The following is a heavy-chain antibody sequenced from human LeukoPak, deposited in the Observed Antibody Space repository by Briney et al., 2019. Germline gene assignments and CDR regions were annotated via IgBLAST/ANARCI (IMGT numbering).Heavy chain of an antibody. Sequence: SETLSLTCTVSGGSISSYYWSWIRQPPGKGLEWIGYIYYTGSTNYNPSLTSRVDISVDTSKNQFSLNLTSVTAADTAVYYCARWGSIAVARFDYWGQGTLVTVSS. CDR1: GGSISSYY. J-gene: IGHJ4*02. CDR2: IYYTGST. CDR3: ARWGSIAVARFDY. D-gene: IGHD6-6*01. V-gene: IGHV4-59*01.